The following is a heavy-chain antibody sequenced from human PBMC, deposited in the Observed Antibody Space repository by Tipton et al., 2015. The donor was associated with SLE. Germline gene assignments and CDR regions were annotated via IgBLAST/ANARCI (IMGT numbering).Heavy chain of an antibody. CDR3: AIPLAAAGTWYFAL. D-gene: IGHD6-13*01. Sequence: TLSLTCTVSGGSISSGYFWGWIRQPPGKGLEYIGSLYYSGSTYYNPSLKSRVTISVDTSKNPFSLRLSSVTAADTAVYYCAIPLAAAGTWYFALWGRGTLVTVSS. CDR2: LYYSGST. J-gene: IGHJ2*01. V-gene: IGHV4-39*01. CDR1: GGSISSGYF.